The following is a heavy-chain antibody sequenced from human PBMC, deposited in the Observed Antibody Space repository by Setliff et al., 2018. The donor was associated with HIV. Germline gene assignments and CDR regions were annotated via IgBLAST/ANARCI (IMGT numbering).Heavy chain of an antibody. CDR2: ISPYNGHT. CDR3: ATYHYYDSSAYFIDLYYFDY. V-gene: IGHV1-18*01. Sequence: ASVKVSCKASGYTFTTYDITWVRQAPGQGLEWLGWISPYNGHTNFAQKFQGRVTMTTDTATSTAYMELSSLRFEDTAMYYCATYHYYDSSAYFIDLYYFDYWGQGTLVTVSS. CDR1: GYTFTTYD. D-gene: IGHD3-22*01. J-gene: IGHJ4*02.